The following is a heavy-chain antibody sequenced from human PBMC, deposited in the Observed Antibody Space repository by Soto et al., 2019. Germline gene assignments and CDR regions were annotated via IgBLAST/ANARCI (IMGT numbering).Heavy chain of an antibody. V-gene: IGHV3-15*01. CDR1: GFTFSNAW. CDR2: IKKRADGGTA. CDR3: TTVNLYMYHSRGNHY. Sequence: GGSLRLSCAASGFTFSNAWMNWVRQAPGKGLEWVGRIKKRADGGTADHATPVKGRFTISRDDSKDTLYLQMNSLKTEDTAVYYCTTVNLYMYHSRGNHYCGQGPLLTVSS. D-gene: IGHD3-22*01. J-gene: IGHJ4*02.